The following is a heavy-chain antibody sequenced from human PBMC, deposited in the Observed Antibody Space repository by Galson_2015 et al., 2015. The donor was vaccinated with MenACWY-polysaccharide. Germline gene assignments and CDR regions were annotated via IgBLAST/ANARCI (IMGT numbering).Heavy chain of an antibody. J-gene: IGHJ3*02. CDR1: GGSITSGTYY. CDR3: AREAFYYDSSGHWDAFDI. Sequence: LTCTVSGGSITSGTYYWSWARQPAGKGLEWIGRIFSTGSTSYNPSLKSRVTMSVDTSKNQFSLRLTSVTAADTAVYFCAREAFYYDSSGHWDAFDIWGPGTIVTVSS. CDR2: IFSTGST. V-gene: IGHV4-61*02. D-gene: IGHD3-22*01.